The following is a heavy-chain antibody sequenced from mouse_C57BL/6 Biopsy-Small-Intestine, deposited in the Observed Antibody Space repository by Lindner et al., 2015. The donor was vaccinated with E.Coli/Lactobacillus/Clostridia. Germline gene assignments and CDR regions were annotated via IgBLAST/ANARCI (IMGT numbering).Heavy chain of an antibody. D-gene: IGHD1-1*01. CDR1: GFTFSDYG. J-gene: IGHJ2*01. CDR3: ARTTTVVPDY. Sequence: VQLQESGGGLVKPGGSLKLSCAASGFTFSDYGMHWVRQAPEKGLEWVAYISNGSSTIYYADTVKGRFTISRDNAKNTLFLQMTSLRSEDTAMYYCARTTTVVPDYWGQGTTLTVSS. CDR2: ISNGSSTI. V-gene: IGHV5-17*01.